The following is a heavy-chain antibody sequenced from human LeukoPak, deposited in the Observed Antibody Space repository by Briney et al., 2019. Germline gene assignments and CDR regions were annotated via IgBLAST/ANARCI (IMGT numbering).Heavy chain of an antibody. V-gene: IGHV3-9*03. J-gene: IGHJ4*02. Sequence: PGGSLRLSCAASGFTFDDYAMHWVRQAPGKGLEWVSGISWNSGSIGYADSVKGRFTISRDNAKNSLYLQMNSLRAEDMALYYCAKAQGGYSSSEEFDYWGQGTLVTVSS. CDR3: AKAQGGYSSSEEFDY. D-gene: IGHD6-6*01. CDR1: GFTFDDYA. CDR2: ISWNSGSI.